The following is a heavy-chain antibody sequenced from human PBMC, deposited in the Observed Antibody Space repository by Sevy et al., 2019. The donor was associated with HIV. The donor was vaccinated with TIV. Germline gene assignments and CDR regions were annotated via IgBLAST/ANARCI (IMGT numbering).Heavy chain of an antibody. CDR3: ARPYCSGDDCYSELDY. D-gene: IGHD2-15*01. J-gene: IGHJ4*02. CDR2: ISSGSGTI. V-gene: IGHV3-48*02. CDR1: GFNFRNYS. Sequence: GGSLRLSCAASGFNFRNYSMTWVRQAPWKGLDWVSYISSGSGTIHYADSVKDRFTISRDNAKNSLFLQMNSLRDEDTAIYYCARPYCSGDDCYSELDYWGQGILVTVSS.